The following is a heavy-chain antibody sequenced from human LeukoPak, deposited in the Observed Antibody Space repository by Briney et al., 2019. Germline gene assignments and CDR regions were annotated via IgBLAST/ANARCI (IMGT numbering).Heavy chain of an antibody. CDR2: IIPFFGPA. V-gene: IGHV1-69*06. CDR1: GGTFSSYA. J-gene: IGHJ3*02. CDR3: ASETYYDFWSGYPDAFDI. Sequence: GASVKVSCKASGGTFSSYAVSWVRQAPGQGLEWMGGIIPFFGPANYAQKFQGRVTITADKSTSTAYMELSRLRSDDTAVYYCASETYYDFWSGYPDAFDIWGQGTMVTVSS. D-gene: IGHD3-3*01.